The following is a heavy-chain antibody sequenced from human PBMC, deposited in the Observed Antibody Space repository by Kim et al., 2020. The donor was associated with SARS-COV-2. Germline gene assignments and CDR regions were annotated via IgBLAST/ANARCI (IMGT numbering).Heavy chain of an antibody. Sequence: SETLSLTCTVSGGSISSGDYYWSWIRQPPGKGLVWIGYIYYSASTYYTLSLKSRVTISVATTKNQFSLKLSSATAAATAEYSCASVRFMILILVWFFD. CDR2: IYYSAST. CDR3: ASVRFMILILVWFFD. D-gene: IGHD3-3*01. J-gene: IGHJ5*01. V-gene: IGHV4-30-4*01. CDR1: GGSISSGDYY.